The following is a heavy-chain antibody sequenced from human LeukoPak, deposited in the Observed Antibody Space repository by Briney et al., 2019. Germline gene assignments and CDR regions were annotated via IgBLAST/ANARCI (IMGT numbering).Heavy chain of an antibody. CDR3: ARVPGGRDGYNYCDY. V-gene: IGHV3-23*01. CDR1: GITLSNYG. Sequence: GGSLRLSCAVSGITLSNYGMSWVRQAPGKGLEWVAGISDSGGRTNYADSVKGRFTISRDNAKNTLYLQMNSLRAEDTAVYYCARVPGGRDGYNYCDYWGQGTLVTVSS. J-gene: IGHJ4*02. D-gene: IGHD5-24*01. CDR2: ISDSGGRT.